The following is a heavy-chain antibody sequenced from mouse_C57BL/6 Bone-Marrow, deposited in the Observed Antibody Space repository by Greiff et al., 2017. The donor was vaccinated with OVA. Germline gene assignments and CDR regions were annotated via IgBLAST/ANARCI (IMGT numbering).Heavy chain of an antibody. CDR2: ISSGSSTI. V-gene: IGHV5-17*01. D-gene: IGHD3-3*01. Sequence: EVQLVESGGGLVKPGGSLKLSCAASGFTFSDYGMHWVRQAPEKGLEWVAYISSGSSTIYYADTVKGRFTISRDNAKNTLFLQMTSLRSEDTAMYYCARSGDTPLDYWGQGTTLTVSS. CDR3: ARSGDTPLDY. J-gene: IGHJ2*01. CDR1: GFTFSDYG.